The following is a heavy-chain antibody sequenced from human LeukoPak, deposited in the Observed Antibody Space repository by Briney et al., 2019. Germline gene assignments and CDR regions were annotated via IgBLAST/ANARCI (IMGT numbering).Heavy chain of an antibody. J-gene: IGHJ4*02. V-gene: IGHV4-59*01. Sequence: SETLSLTCTVSGGSISSYYWTWIRQPPGKGLEWIGSLYYSGSTNYNPSLKSRVTISDTSKNQISLKLSSVTAADTAVYYCARRHVEYSSSSDPYYFDYWGQGTLVTVSS. CDR1: GGSISSYY. CDR2: LYYSGST. CDR3: ARRHVEYSSSSDPYYFDY. D-gene: IGHD6-6*01.